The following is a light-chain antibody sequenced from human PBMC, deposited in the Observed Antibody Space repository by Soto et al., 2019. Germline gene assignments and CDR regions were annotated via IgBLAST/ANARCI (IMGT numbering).Light chain of an antibody. V-gene: IGLV2-14*01. Sequence: QSVLTQPASVSGSPGQSVAISCTGTSSDVGAYNYVSWYQQHPGKAPKLLLSEVSNRPSGVPDRFSGSKSGTSASLAITGLQAEDEADYYCQSYDSSLSVSYVFGTGTKVTVL. CDR1: SSDVGAYNY. CDR3: QSYDSSLSVSYV. CDR2: EVS. J-gene: IGLJ1*01.